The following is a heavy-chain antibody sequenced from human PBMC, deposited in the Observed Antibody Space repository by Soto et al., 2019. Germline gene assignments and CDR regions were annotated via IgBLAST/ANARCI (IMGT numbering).Heavy chain of an antibody. V-gene: IGHV3-23*01. D-gene: IGHD3-10*01. Sequence: GGSLRLSCAASGFNFSSYAMSWVRQAPGKGLEWVSAISGSGGSTYYADSVKGRFTISRDNSKNTLYLQMNSLRAEDTAVYYFAKQGGLLWFGELLAFSDYWGQGTLVTVSS. CDR1: GFNFSSYA. CDR3: AKQGGLLWFGELLAFSDY. J-gene: IGHJ4*02. CDR2: ISGSGGST.